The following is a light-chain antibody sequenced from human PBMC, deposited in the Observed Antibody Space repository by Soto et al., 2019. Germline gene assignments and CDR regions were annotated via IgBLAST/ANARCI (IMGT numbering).Light chain of an antibody. CDR2: SNN. CDR1: SANIGAGYD. Sequence: QSVLTHPPSVSGAPGQRVTISCTGSSANIGAGYDVHWYQRLPGTAPKVLIYSNNNRTSGVPDRFSGSKSGTSASLAITGLQAEDEADYYCQSYDSSLSGSYVFGTGTKLTVL. CDR3: QSYDSSLSGSYV. V-gene: IGLV1-40*01. J-gene: IGLJ1*01.